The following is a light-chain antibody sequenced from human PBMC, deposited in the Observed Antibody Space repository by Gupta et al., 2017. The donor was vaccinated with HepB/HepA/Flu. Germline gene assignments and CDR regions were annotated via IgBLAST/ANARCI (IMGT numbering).Light chain of an antibody. CDR2: VAS. Sequence: DLQPTHSPSSVSASVGDRVTITCRASQGISSRLAWYQQKPGKAPKLLIYVASSSQSGVPPRFSGSGWGTDFTLTISSLQPEDFAAYYCQQENSFLGELTFGGGTKVEIK. CDR3: QQENSFLGELT. CDR1: QGISSR. V-gene: IGKV1D-12*01. J-gene: IGKJ4*02.